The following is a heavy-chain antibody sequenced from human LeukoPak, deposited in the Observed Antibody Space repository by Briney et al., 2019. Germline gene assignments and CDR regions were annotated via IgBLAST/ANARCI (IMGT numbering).Heavy chain of an antibody. J-gene: IGHJ4*02. CDR2: INPNSGGT. Sequence: EASVKVSCKASGYTFTSYGISWVRQAPGQGLEWMGWINPNSGGTNYAQKFQGRVTMTRDTSISTAYMELSRLRSDDTAVYYCARPRYDSSSWTQFDYWGQGTLVTVSS. CDR3: ARPRYDSSSWTQFDY. V-gene: IGHV1-2*02. D-gene: IGHD6-13*01. CDR1: GYTFTSYG.